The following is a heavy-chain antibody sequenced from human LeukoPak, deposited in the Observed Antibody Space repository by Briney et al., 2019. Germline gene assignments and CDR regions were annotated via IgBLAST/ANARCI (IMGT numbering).Heavy chain of an antibody. V-gene: IGHV3-11*01. CDR1: GFTFSDYY. CDR3: ARAPVTSCRGAFCYPFDL. Sequence: GGSLRLSCAASGFTFSDYYLSWLRQAPGKGLEWVSATSSSDDGTYHADSVRGRFTIYRDNFRNTLYLQMNRLRVEDAALYYCARAPVTSCRGAFCYPFDLWGQGVLVTVSS. CDR2: TSSSDDGT. D-gene: IGHD2-21*01. J-gene: IGHJ4*02.